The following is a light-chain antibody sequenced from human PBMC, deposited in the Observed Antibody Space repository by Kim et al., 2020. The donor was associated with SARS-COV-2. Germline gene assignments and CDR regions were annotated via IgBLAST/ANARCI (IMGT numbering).Light chain of an antibody. Sequence: QSALTQPASVSGSPGQSITISCTGTSSDVGGYNYVSWYQQHPGKAPKLMIYDVSNRPSGVSNRFSGSKSGNTASLTISGLQAEDEADYYCSSYTSSSTAWVSGGGTKLTVL. CDR3: SSYTSSSTAWV. CDR1: SSDVGGYNY. J-gene: IGLJ3*02. CDR2: DVS. V-gene: IGLV2-14*03.